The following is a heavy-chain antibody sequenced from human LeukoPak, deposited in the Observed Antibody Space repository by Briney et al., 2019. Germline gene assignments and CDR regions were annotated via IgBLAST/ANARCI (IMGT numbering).Heavy chain of an antibody. CDR2: IGTAGDT. CDR3: ARGWEPRRVTAIRYGMDV. Sequence: GGSLRLSCAASGFTFSSYDMHWVRQATGKGLEWVSAIGTAGDTYYPGSVKGRFTISRENAKNSLYLQMNSLRAGDTAVYYCARGWEPRRVTAIRYGMDVWGQGTTVTVSS. V-gene: IGHV3-13*01. J-gene: IGHJ6*02. CDR1: GFTFSSYD. D-gene: IGHD2-21*02.